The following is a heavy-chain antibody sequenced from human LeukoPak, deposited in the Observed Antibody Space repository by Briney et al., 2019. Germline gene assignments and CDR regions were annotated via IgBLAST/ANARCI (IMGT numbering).Heavy chain of an antibody. V-gene: IGHV3-48*03. D-gene: IGHD5-12*01. CDR3: ARERGYAAFDI. CDR1: GFTFSSYE. CDR2: ISSSGSTI. Sequence: GGSLRLSCAASGFTFSSYEMNWVRQAPGKGLEWVSYISSSGSTIYYADSVKGRFTISRDNAKNSLYLQMNSLRAVDTAVYYCARERGYAAFDIWGQGTMVTVSS. J-gene: IGHJ3*02.